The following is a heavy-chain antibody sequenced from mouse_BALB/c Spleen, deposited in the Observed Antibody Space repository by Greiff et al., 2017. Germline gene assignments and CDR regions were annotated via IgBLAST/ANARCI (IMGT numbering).Heavy chain of an antibody. CDR2: IWRGGST. CDR1: GFSLTSYG. Sequence: QVQLKESGPSLVQPSQSLSITCTVSGFSLTSYGVHWVRQSPGKGLEWLGVIWRGGSTDYNAAFMSRLSITKDNSKSQVFFKMNSLQADDTAIYYCAKNPGPFYAMDYWGQGTSVTVSS. J-gene: IGHJ4*01. V-gene: IGHV2-5-1*01. CDR3: AKNPGPFYAMDY.